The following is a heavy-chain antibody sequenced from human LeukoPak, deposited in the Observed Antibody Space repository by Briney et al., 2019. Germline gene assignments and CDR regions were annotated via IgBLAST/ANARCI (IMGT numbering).Heavy chain of an antibody. CDR3: VRELCRGGCSDFDP. Sequence: PGGSLRLSCAPSGFTFEDHAMHWVRHVPGKGLEWISSISWNSATINYADSVKGRFTMSRDNAENSLYLQMNSLRVEDRALYYCVRELCRGGCSDFDPWGQGTLVTVSS. CDR1: GFTFEDHA. D-gene: IGHD2-15*01. CDR2: ISWNSATI. J-gene: IGHJ5*02. V-gene: IGHV3-9*01.